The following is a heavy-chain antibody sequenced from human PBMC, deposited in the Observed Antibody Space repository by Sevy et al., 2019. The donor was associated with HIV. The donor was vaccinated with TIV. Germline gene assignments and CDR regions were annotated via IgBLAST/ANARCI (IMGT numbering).Heavy chain of an antibody. CDR3: SRGLATADTPEYYFDY. CDR1: GFTFDDYA. Sequence: GGSLRLSCTASGFTFDDYAMSWFRQAPGKGLEWVAFIARNSYEAYGGTKEYAASVKGRLIISRDDSKSIAYLQMNSLKTEDTAVYYCSRGLATADTPEYYFDYWGQGTLVTVSS. CDR2: IARNSYEAYGGTK. V-gene: IGHV3-49*03. J-gene: IGHJ4*02. D-gene: IGHD5-12*01.